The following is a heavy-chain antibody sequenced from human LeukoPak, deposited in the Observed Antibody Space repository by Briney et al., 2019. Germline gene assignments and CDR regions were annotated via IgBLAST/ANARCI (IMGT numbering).Heavy chain of an antibody. D-gene: IGHD6-13*01. Sequence: SETLSLTCTVSGDSISTSNSYWGWIRQPPGKGLEWIGSIYYSGNTYYNASLKSRVTISVDTSKNQFSLKLTSVTAADTAVYYCAKDLLRLSLSQQLVHWGQGTLVTVSS. CDR2: IYYSGNT. J-gene: IGHJ4*02. CDR3: AKDLLRLSLSQQLVH. V-gene: IGHV4-39*02. CDR1: GDSISTSNSY.